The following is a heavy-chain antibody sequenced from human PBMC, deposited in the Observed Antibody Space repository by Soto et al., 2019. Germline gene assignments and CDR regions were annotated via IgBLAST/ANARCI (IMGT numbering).Heavy chain of an antibody. CDR3: ARDCIGGSCLCSY. Sequence: QVQLVQSAAEVKKPGASVKVSCKASGYTLTNYAISWVRQSPGQGPEWMGWINTYNGNSNYAQKFQGRITMTTDTSTNTAYMEVRSLTSDDTAFYYCARDCIGGSCLCSYWGQGTLVIVS. CDR2: INTYNGNS. CDR1: GYTLTNYA. D-gene: IGHD2-15*01. J-gene: IGHJ4*02. V-gene: IGHV1-18*01.